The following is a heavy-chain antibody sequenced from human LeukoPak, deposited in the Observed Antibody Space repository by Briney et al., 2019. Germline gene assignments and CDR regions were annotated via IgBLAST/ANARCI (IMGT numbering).Heavy chain of an antibody. D-gene: IGHD2-2*01. J-gene: IGHJ4*02. Sequence: PSGTLSLTCAVSGGSISSSNWWSWVRQPPGKGLEWIGEIYHSGSTNYNPSLKSRVTISVDKSKNQFSLKLSSVTAADTAVYYCALEADCSSTSCYLEYWGQGTLVTVSS. V-gene: IGHV4-4*02. CDR3: ALEADCSSTSCYLEY. CDR1: GGSISSSNW. CDR2: IYHSGST.